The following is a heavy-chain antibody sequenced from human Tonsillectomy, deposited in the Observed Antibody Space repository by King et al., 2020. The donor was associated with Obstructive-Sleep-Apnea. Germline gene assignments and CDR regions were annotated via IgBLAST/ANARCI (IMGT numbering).Heavy chain of an antibody. Sequence: VQLVESGGGVVQPGRSLRLSCAASGFTFSFYGMHWVRQAPGGGLEWVAFIRYDGSNRHYVDSVKGRFTISRDNSKNTLYLQMNSLRAEDTAVYYCAKEWDISSSGSSPFDYWVQGTLVTVSS. V-gene: IGHV3-30*02. CDR3: AKEWDISSSGSSPFDY. J-gene: IGHJ4*02. CDR2: IRYDGSNR. CDR1: GFTFSFYG. D-gene: IGHD6-6*01.